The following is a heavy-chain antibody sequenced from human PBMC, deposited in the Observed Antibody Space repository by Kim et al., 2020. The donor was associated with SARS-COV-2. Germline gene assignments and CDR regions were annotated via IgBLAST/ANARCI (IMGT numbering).Heavy chain of an antibody. V-gene: IGHV1-69*13. J-gene: IGHJ4*02. CDR3: ARATYYYDSSGYYYFDY. Sequence: SVKVSCKASGGTFSSYAISWVRQAPGQGLEWMGGIIPIFGTANYAQKFQGRVTITADESTSTAYMELSSLRSEDTAVYYCARATYYYDSSGYYYFDYWGQGTLVTVSS. D-gene: IGHD3-22*01. CDR1: GGTFSSYA. CDR2: IIPIFGTA.